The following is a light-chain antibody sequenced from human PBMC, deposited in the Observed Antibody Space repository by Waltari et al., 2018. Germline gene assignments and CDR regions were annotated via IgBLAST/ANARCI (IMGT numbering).Light chain of an antibody. CDR2: EVS. J-gene: IGLJ1*01. V-gene: IGLV2-14*01. CDR3: SSYTTSSAPGV. Sequence: QSALTQPASVSGPPGQSITISCSGTDSDVGAYDFVSWYQQHPGKSPHLIIYEVSNRPSGISNRFSAAKSGNTASLTISGLQAEDDADYYCSSYTTSSAPGVFGTGTRVTVL. CDR1: DSDVGAYDF.